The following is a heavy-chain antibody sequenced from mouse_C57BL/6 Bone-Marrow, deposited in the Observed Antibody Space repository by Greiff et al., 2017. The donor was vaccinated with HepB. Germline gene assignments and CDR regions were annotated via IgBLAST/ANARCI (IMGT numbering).Heavy chain of an antibody. J-gene: IGHJ3*01. V-gene: IGHV5-6*01. CDR3: AHGGYGNYRFAY. D-gene: IGHD2-10*02. CDR2: ISSGGSYT. CDR1: GFTFSSYG. Sequence: EVKLMESGGDLVKPGGSLKLSCAASGFTFSSYGMSWVRQTPDKRLEWVATISSGGSYTYYPDSVKGRFTISRDNAKNTLYLQMSSLKSEDTAMYYCAHGGYGNYRFAYWGQGTLVTVSA.